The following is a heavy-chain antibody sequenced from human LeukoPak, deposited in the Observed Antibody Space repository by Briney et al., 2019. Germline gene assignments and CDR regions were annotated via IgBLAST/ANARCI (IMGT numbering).Heavy chain of an antibody. J-gene: IGHJ4*02. CDR2: ISSSGSTI. Sequence: GGSLRLSCAASGFTFSSYEMNWVRQAPGKGLEWVSYISSSGSTIYYADSVKGRFTISRDNAKNSLYLQMDSLRDEDTAVYYCATAQREYYYDSSGIMGNWGQGTLVTVSS. CDR1: GFTFSSYE. V-gene: IGHV3-48*03. D-gene: IGHD3-22*01. CDR3: ATAQREYYYDSSGIMGN.